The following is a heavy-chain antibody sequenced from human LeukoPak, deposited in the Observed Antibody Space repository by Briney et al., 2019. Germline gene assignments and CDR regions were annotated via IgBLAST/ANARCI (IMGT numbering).Heavy chain of an antibody. V-gene: IGHV3-9*01. J-gene: IGHJ4*02. CDR1: GFTFDDYA. D-gene: IGHD3-9*01. CDR2: ISWNSGSI. CDR3: AREGPPTPLSY. Sequence: GGSLRLSCAASGFTFDDYAMHWVRQAAGKGLEWVSGISWNSGSIGYADSVKGRFTISRDNAKNSLYLQMNSLRAEDTAVYYCAREGPPTPLSYWGQGTLVTVSS.